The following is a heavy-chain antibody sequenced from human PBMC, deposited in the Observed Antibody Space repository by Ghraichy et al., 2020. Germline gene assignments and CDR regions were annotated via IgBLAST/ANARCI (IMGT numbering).Heavy chain of an antibody. Sequence: SETLSLTCTVSGGSISSSNYYWGWIRQPPGKGLEWIGTIYYSGSTHYNPSLKSRVTISVDSSKNEFALKLSSVTAADTAGYYCARRGGSGRSFDHWGQGTLVTVSS. CDR2: IYYSGST. J-gene: IGHJ4*02. CDR3: ARRGGSGRSFDH. V-gene: IGHV4-39*01. CDR1: GGSISSSNYY. D-gene: IGHD3-10*01.